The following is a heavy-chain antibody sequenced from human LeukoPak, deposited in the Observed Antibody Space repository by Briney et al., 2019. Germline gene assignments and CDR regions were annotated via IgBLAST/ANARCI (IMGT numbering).Heavy chain of an antibody. D-gene: IGHD4-23*01. CDR2: IIPIFGTA. J-gene: IGHJ2*01. Sequence: SVKVSCKDSGGTFSSYAISWVRQAPGQGLEWMGRIIPIFGTANYAQKFQGRVTITTDESTSTAYMELSSLRSEDTAVYYCASQPPMVVTPIDWYFDLWGRGTLVTVSS. CDR1: GGTFSSYA. V-gene: IGHV1-69*05. CDR3: ASQPPMVVTPIDWYFDL.